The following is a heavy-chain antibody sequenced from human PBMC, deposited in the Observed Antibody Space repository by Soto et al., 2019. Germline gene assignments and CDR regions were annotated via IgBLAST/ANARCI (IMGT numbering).Heavy chain of an antibody. CDR1: GFTFSSYA. CDR3: AKGHLLLRYFKQ. Sequence: EVQLLESGGGLVQPGGSLRLSCAASGFTFSSYAMSWVRQAPGKGLEWVSAISGSGGSTYYADSVKGRFTIPRDNSKNTLYLQMNSLRAEDTAVYYCAKGHLLLRYFKQWGQGTLVTVSS. CDR2: ISGSGGST. V-gene: IGHV3-23*01. D-gene: IGHD3-9*01. J-gene: IGHJ4*02.